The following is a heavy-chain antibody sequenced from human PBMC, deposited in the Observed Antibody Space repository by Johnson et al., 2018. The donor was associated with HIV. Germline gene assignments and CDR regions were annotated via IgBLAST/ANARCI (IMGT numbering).Heavy chain of an antibody. CDR3: ARGRASWELYDAFEI. CDR1: GFTFSSYA. CDR2: ISYDGSIK. V-gene: IGHV3-30*04. D-gene: IGHD1-26*01. Sequence: QVQLVESGGVVVQPGRSLRLSCAASGFTFSSYAMHWVRQAPGKGLEWVAVISYDGSIKYYADSVKGRFTISRDNSKNTLYLQMNSQRAEDTAVYYCARGRASWELYDAFEIWGQGTMVTVSS. J-gene: IGHJ3*02.